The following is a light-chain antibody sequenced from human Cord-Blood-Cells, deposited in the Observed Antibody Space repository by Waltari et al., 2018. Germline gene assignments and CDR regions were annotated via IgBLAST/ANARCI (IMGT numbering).Light chain of an antibody. Sequence: DIQWTQSPSVLSASVGDRVTITCRARQGISSYLAWYQQKPGKAPKLLIYAASTLQSGVPSRFSGSGSGTEFTLTISSLQPEDFATYCCQPLHSYPIPFGPGTRLALK. CDR1: QGISSY. CDR3: QPLHSYPIP. V-gene: IGKV1-9*01. J-gene: IGKJ5*01. CDR2: AAS.